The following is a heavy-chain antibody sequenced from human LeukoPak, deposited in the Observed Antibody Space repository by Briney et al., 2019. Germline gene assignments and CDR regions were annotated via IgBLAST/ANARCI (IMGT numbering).Heavy chain of an antibody. CDR1: GGSISSGDYY. D-gene: IGHD2-2*01. CDR3: AVVRGFWFDP. V-gene: IGHV4-30-4*08. CDR2: IYYSGST. J-gene: IGHJ5*02. Sequence: SETLSLTCTVSGGSISSGDYYWSWIRQPPGKGLEWIGYIYYSGSTYYNPSLKSRVTISVETSKNQFSLKLSSVTAADTAVYYCAVVRGFWFDPWGQGTLVTVSS.